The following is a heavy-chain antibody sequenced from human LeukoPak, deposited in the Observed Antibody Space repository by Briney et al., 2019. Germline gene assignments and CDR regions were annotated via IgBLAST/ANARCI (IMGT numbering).Heavy chain of an antibody. CDR2: ISSSSSYI. Sequence: GGSLRLSCAASGFTLSSYWMSWVRQAPGKGLEWASSISSSSSYIYYADSVKGRFTISRDNAKNSLYLQMNSLRAEDTAVYYCARLLLDYGSGRDDAFDIWGQGTMVTVSS. CDR1: GFTLSSYW. CDR3: ARLLLDYGSGRDDAFDI. V-gene: IGHV3-21*01. D-gene: IGHD3-10*01. J-gene: IGHJ3*02.